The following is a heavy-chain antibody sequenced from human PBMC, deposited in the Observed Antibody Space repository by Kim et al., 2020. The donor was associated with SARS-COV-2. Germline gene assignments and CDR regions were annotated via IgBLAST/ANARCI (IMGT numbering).Heavy chain of an antibody. D-gene: IGHD3-16*01. V-gene: IGHV3-49*02. J-gene: IGHJ4*02. CDR3: TSGEMGADY. Sequence: NAASVKGRLTIARDDSKSIAYLQMNSLKTEDTAVYYCTSGEMGADYWGQGTLVTVSS.